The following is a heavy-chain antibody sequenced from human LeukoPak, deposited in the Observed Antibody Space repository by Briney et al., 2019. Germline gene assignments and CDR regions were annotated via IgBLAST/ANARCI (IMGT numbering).Heavy chain of an antibody. D-gene: IGHD1-26*01. V-gene: IGHV4-34*01. CDR1: GGSFSSYY. CDR3: AREGVGATDY. J-gene: IGHJ4*02. CDR2: INHSGST. Sequence: PSETLSLTCAVYGGSFSSYYWSWIRQPPGKGLEWIGEINHSGSTNYNPSLKSRVTISVDTSKNRFSLKLSSVTAADTAVYYCAREGVGATDYWGQGTLVTVSS.